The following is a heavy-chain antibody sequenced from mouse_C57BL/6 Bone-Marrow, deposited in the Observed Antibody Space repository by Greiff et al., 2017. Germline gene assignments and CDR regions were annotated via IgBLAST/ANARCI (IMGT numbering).Heavy chain of an antibody. Sequence: DVHLVESGGGLVKPGGSLKLSCAASGFTFSSYAMSWVRQTPEKRLEWVATISDGGSYTYYPDNVKGRFTISRDNAKNNLYLQMSHLKSEDTAMYYCARWITTVVARRSSWDFDVWGTGTTVTVSS. V-gene: IGHV5-4*01. CDR3: ARWITTVVARRSSWDFDV. J-gene: IGHJ1*03. CDR1: GFTFSSYA. D-gene: IGHD1-1*01. CDR2: ISDGGSYT.